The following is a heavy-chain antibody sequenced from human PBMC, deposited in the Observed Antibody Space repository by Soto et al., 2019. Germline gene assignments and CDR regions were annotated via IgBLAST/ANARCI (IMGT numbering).Heavy chain of an antibody. CDR3: AKGKTSGWYYFDY. D-gene: IGHD6-19*01. Sequence: EVQLLESGGELVQPGGSLRLSCAASGFTFSNLAMSWVRQAPGRGLEWVSGLSASGRDTYYADSVKDRFTVSRDNSKNTLYLQMNSLRAEDTAIYYCAKGKTSGWYYFDYWGQGALVTVSS. CDR1: GFTFSNLA. V-gene: IGHV3-23*01. J-gene: IGHJ4*02. CDR2: LSASGRDT.